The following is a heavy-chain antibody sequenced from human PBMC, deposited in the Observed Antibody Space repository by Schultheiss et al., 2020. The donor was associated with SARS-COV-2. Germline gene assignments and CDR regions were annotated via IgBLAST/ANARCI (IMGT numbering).Heavy chain of an antibody. Sequence: SETLSLTCTVSGGSISSYYWSWIRQPPGKGLEWIGEIYHSGSTNYNPSLKSRVTISVDTSKNQFSLKLSSVTAADTAVYYCARAGIAAAGTGFDYWGQGTLVTVSS. D-gene: IGHD6-13*01. CDR1: GGSISSYY. CDR3: ARAGIAAAGTGFDY. J-gene: IGHJ4*02. V-gene: IGHV4-59*12. CDR2: IYHSGST.